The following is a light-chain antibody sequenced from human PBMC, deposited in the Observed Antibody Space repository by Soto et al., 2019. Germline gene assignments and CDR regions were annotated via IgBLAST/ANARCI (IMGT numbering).Light chain of an antibody. CDR1: HDISNY. J-gene: IGKJ4*01. Sequence: DIQMTQYPSSLSASVGDRVTITCQASHDISNYLNWYQQKPGKAPKLLIYDASNLETGVPSRFSGSGSGTDFTFTISSLQPEDIATYYCQQYDNLPITFGGGTKVEIK. V-gene: IGKV1-33*01. CDR3: QQYDNLPIT. CDR2: DAS.